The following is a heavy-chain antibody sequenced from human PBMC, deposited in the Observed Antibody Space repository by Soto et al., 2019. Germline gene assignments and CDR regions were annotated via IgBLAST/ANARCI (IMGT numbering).Heavy chain of an antibody. CDR1: GFTFSSYA. J-gene: IGHJ4*02. D-gene: IGHD6-19*01. V-gene: IGHV3-23*01. CDR2: ISASDGTT. Sequence: PGGSLSLSCAASGFTFSSYAMNWVRQAPGKGLEWVSGISASDGTTNYADSVKGRFTISRDNSKNTVFLQMDNLRAEDTAVYYCARGGTVAGTIDYWGQGTLVTVSS. CDR3: ARGGTVAGTIDY.